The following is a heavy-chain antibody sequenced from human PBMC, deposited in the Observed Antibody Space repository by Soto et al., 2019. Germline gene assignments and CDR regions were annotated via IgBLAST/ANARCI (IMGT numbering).Heavy chain of an antibody. CDR1: GFTFSSYA. CDR2: ISGSGGST. V-gene: IGHV3-23*01. Sequence: WGSLRLSCAASGFTFSSYAMSWVRQAPGKGLEWVSAISGSGGSTYYADSVKGRFTISRDNSKNTLYLQMNSLRAEDTAVYYCAKDKSLGIAVANYYFDYWGQGTLVTVSS. D-gene: IGHD6-19*01. J-gene: IGHJ4*02. CDR3: AKDKSLGIAVANYYFDY.